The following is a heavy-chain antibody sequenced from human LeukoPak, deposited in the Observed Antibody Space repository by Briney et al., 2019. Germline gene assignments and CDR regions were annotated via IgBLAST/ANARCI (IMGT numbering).Heavy chain of an antibody. CDR3: ARRDYGGKYYYYGMDV. V-gene: IGHV3-33*08. Sequence: PGESLRLSCAASGFTFSSYGMHWVRQAPGKGLEWVAVIWDDGSNKYHADSVKGRFTISRDNSKNTLYLQMNSLRAEDTAVYYCARRDYGGKYYYYGMDVWGQGTTVTVSS. D-gene: IGHD4-23*01. CDR2: IWDDGSNK. CDR1: GFTFSSYG. J-gene: IGHJ6*02.